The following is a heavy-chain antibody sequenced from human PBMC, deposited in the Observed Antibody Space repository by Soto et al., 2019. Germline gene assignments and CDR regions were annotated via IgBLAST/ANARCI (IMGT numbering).Heavy chain of an antibody. CDR2: IYSGGST. V-gene: IGHV3-66*01. CDR3: ARGHPWLEYFQH. Sequence: GGSLRLSCAASGFTVSSNYMSWVRQAPGKGLEWVSVIYSGGSTYYADSVKGRFTISRDNSKNTLYLQMNSLRAEDTAVYYCARGHPWLEYFQHWGQGTLVTVSS. D-gene: IGHD6-19*01. J-gene: IGHJ1*01. CDR1: GFTVSSNY.